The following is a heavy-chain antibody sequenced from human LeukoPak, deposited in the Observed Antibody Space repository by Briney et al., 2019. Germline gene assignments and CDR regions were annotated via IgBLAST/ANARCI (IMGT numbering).Heavy chain of an antibody. CDR3: AKDSYSRGWFSDLQH. Sequence: GGSLRLSCAASGFTFSSYAMSWVRQAPGKGLEWVSAISGSGGSTYYADSVKGRFTISRDNSKNTLYLQMNSLRVEDTAVYYCAKDSYSRGWFSDLQHWGQGTLVTVSS. CDR1: GFTFSSYA. V-gene: IGHV3-23*01. D-gene: IGHD6-19*01. CDR2: ISGSGGST. J-gene: IGHJ1*01.